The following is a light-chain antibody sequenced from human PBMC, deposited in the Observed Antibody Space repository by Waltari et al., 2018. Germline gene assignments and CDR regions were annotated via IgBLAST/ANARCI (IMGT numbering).Light chain of an antibody. V-gene: IGKV3-15*01. CDR2: GAY. CDR3: QQYISWPWT. J-gene: IGKJ1*01. Sequence: VMTQSPATLSVSPGERANLSCRASQSVSRNLAWYQQKPGQAPRLLIYGAYTRGTGIPARFSGSGSGTEFSLTISSLQSEDFAVYYCQQYISWPWTFGQGTKVEIK. CDR1: QSVSRN.